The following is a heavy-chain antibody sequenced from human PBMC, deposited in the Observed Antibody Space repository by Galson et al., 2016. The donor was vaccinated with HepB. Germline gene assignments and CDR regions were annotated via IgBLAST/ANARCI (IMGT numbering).Heavy chain of an antibody. J-gene: IGHJ4*02. CDR1: GYTFTGYY. Sequence: SVKVSCKASGYTFTGYYLHWVRQAPGQGLEWMGRINPNSGGTNYAQKFQGRVTMTRDTSISTACMELSRLRSGDTAIYYCARGGGGTYSPSYFDYWGQGTLVTVSS. D-gene: IGHD1-26*01. CDR2: INPNSGGT. V-gene: IGHV1-2*06. CDR3: ARGGGGTYSPSYFDY.